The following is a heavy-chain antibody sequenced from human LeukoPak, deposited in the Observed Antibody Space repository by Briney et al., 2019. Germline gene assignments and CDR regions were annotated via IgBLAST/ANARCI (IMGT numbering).Heavy chain of an antibody. CDR3: AKYPLAEPGYYMDV. Sequence: PGGSLRRYGTGSGFTCGYYAMSWQPPAPGSGLMWLSTLSGSGSNTYYADSVKGPLTISTAHCKTSLYLQMNSLRDEDTSIYSCAKYPLAEPGYYMDVWGKGTTVMVSS. J-gene: IGHJ6*03. V-gene: IGHV3-23*01. CDR2: LSGSGSNT. CDR1: GFTCGYYA. D-gene: IGHD1-14*01.